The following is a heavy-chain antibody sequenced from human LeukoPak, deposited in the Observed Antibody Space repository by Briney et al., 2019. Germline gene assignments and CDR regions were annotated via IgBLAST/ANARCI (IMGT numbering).Heavy chain of an antibody. V-gene: IGHV3-21*01. CDR3: AREYGIAAAGPDY. J-gene: IGHJ4*02. CDR2: ISSSSSDI. Sequence: GGSLRLSCAASGFTFSSYSMNWVRQAPGKGLEWVSSISSSSSDIYYADSVKGRFTISRDNAKNSLYLQMNSLRAEDTAVYYCAREYGIAAAGPDYWGQGTLVTVSS. D-gene: IGHD6-13*01. CDR1: GFTFSSYS.